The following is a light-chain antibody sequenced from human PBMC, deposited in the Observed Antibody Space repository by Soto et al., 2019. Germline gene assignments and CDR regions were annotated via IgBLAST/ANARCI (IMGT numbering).Light chain of an antibody. Sequence: EIVMTQSPATLSVSPGERGTLSCRASQSVSSNLAGYQQKPGQAPRLLIHGATTRAAGIPARFSGSGSGAEFTLTISSLQSEDFAVYYCQQYNNWPLTFGEGTRLEIK. CDR3: QQYNNWPLT. CDR2: GAT. J-gene: IGKJ5*01. V-gene: IGKV3-15*01. CDR1: QSVSSN.